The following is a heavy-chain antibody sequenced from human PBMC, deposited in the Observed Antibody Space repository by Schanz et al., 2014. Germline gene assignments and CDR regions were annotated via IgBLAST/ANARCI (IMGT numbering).Heavy chain of an antibody. Sequence: QVQLVQSGDEVKKPGSSVKVSCKASGGTFSSYTITWVRQAPGQGLGWMGRITPVIGIANYAQKFQGRVSITAAKATGTSYMELRSLRPEAAAVYVCSRGCPEYSACDLRLGDNFDIWGRGAMVTVSS. D-gene: IGHD5-12*01. CDR1: GGTFSSYT. CDR3: SRGCPEYSACDLRLGDNFDI. CDR2: ITPVIGIA. J-gene: IGHJ3*02. V-gene: IGHV1-69*02.